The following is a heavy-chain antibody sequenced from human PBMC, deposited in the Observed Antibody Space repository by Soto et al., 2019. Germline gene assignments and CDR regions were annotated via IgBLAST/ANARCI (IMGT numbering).Heavy chain of an antibody. CDR3: TRGPRPSSVGTGAF. Sequence: GSLRLSCTASGFTFSMYWMHWVRQVPGKGPEWVSRISDDGSRADYADSVKGRFTISRDNAKNTLYLEMHVLRADDTAVYYCTRGPRPSSVGTGAFWGQGTPVTVSS. V-gene: IGHV3-74*01. D-gene: IGHD3-10*01. CDR1: GFTFSMYW. J-gene: IGHJ4*02. CDR2: ISDDGSRA.